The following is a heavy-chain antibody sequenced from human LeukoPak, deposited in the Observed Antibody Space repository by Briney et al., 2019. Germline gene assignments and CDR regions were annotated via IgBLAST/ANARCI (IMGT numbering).Heavy chain of an antibody. V-gene: IGHV4-59*01. CDR3: ARDKGLHAFDI. J-gene: IGHJ3*02. CDR1: GRSIRRYY. CDR2: IYYSGST. D-gene: IGHD2-15*01. Sequence: SQTLSLTCTVSGRSIRRYYWRWIRHPPAKGLEWIGYIYYSGSTNSHPSLKSRVTISVATSKNQFSLKLSSVTAADTAVYYCARDKGLHAFDIWGQGTMVTVSS.